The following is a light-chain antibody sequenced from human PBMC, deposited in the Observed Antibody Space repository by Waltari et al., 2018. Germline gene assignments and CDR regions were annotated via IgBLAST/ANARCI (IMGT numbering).Light chain of an antibody. CDR1: ELPRKY. Sequence: SYELTQTPLVSVSPGQTARITCSGHELPRKYAYWFQQKSGQAPRLVIYEDTKRPSGIPERFSGSSSGTVATLTITGAQVDDEADYYCYSSDSTGLRVFGGGTTVVVL. CDR3: YSSDSTGLRV. J-gene: IGLJ1*01. CDR2: EDT. V-gene: IGLV3-10*01.